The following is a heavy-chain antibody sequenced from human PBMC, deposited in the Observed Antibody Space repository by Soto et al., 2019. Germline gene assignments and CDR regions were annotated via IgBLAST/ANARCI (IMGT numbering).Heavy chain of an antibody. CDR1: EFTFSHAW. CDR3: CVVKRLDQYSTSGYWFDP. D-gene: IGHD2-15*01. CDR2: IKSKADGETK. Sequence: GGSLRLSCGASEFTFSHAWMSWVRKAPGKGLEWVGRIKSKADGETKDYGAPVRGRFTISRDDAKDTLYLQMNSLRIEDTAVYYCCVVKRLDQYSTSGYWFDPWGPGTLVTVT. V-gene: IGHV3-15*01. J-gene: IGHJ5*02.